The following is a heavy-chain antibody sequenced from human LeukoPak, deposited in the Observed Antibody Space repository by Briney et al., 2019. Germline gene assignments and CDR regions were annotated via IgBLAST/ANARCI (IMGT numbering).Heavy chain of an antibody. J-gene: IGHJ4*02. CDR3: ARVIGSYGDSAY. V-gene: IGHV3-48*03. CDR2: ISSSANTI. D-gene: IGHD3-16*01. Sequence: GGSLRLSCAASGFTFSSYEMTWVRQAPGKGLEWVSYISSSANTIYYADSLKGRFTISRDNAKNSLYLQMDSLRAEDTAVYYCARVIGSYGDSAYWGQGTLVTVSS. CDR1: GFTFSSYE.